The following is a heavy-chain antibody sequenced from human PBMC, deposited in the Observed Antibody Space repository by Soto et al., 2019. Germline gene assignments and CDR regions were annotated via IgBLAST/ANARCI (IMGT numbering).Heavy chain of an antibody. J-gene: IGHJ4*02. V-gene: IGHV4-4*07. CDR3: ARGPLAHSYFDF. CDR1: GDSVSSHY. CDR2: LYNDERT. Sequence: SETLSRTWTVAGDSVSSHYWSWIRQPAGKGLEWLGRLYNDERTNYNPSLKSRVTMSMDTSKNQFSLKLPSVTAADSAVYFCARGPLAHSYFDFWGQGILVTVSS.